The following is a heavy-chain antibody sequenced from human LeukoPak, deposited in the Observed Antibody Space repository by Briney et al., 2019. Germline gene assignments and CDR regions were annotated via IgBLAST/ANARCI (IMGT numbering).Heavy chain of an antibody. CDR3: ARLGAGPTYYDFWSGYSSFYFDY. J-gene: IGHJ4*02. CDR2: IHYSGNT. Sequence: PSETLSLTCTVSGGSASSSNYYWGWIRQPPGKGLEWIGGIHYSGNTYYNPSLKSRVTISVDTSKNQFSLKLSSVTAADTAVYYCARLGAGPTYYDFWSGYSSFYFDYWGQGTLVTVSS. CDR1: GGSASSSNYY. D-gene: IGHD3-3*01. V-gene: IGHV4-39*01.